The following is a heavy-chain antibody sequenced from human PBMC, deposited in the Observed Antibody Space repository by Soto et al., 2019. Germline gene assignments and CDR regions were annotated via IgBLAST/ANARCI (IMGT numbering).Heavy chain of an antibody. CDR2: IYHSGST. CDR3: ARLVDP. CDR1: GGSISSGGYS. Sequence: QLQLLESGSGLVKPSQTLSLTCAVSGGSISSGGYSWSWIRQPPGKGLEWIGYIYHSGSTYYNPSLKSRVTISVDRSKNQFSLKLSSVTAADTAVYYWARLVDPWGQGTLVTVSS. V-gene: IGHV4-30-2*01. J-gene: IGHJ5*02.